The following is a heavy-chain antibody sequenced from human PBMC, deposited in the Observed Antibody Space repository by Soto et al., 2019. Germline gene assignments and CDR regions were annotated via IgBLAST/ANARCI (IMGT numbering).Heavy chain of an antibody. J-gene: IGHJ4*02. V-gene: IGHV1-8*02. Sequence: GASVKVSCKASGYTFTTYDIHWVRQATGQGLEWMGWMNPNSGNTGYAQKFQDRITLTRDTSITTAYMELSSLTSDDTAIYFCVRYALAATYWGQGTTVTVSS. CDR2: MNPNSGNT. D-gene: IGHD2-8*01. CDR3: VRYALAATY. CDR1: GYTFTTYD.